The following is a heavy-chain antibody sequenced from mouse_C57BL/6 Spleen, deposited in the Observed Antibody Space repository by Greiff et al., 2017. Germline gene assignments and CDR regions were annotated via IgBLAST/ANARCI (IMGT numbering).Heavy chain of an antibody. J-gene: IGHJ4*01. CDR3: ATRLYYAMDY. Sequence: EVKVVESGGGLVKPGGSLKLSCAASGFTFSDYGMHWVRQAPEKGLEWVAYISRGSSTIYYADTVKGRFTISRDNATNTPFMQLTSLRSEDTAMYYCATRLYYAMDYWGQGTSVTVSS. CDR1: GFTFSDYG. V-gene: IGHV5-17*01. CDR2: ISRGSSTI.